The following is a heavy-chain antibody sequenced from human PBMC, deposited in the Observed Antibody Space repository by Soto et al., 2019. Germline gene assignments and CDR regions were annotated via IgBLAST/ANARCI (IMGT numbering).Heavy chain of an antibody. V-gene: IGHV3-30-3*01. Sequence: GGSLRLSCAASGFTFSSYAIHWVRQAPGKGLEWVAVISYDGTNKYYADSVKGRFTISRDNSKNTLYLQMNSLRAEDTAVFYCARDRVFDFWGQGTPVTVSS. J-gene: IGHJ4*02. CDR1: GFTFSSYA. CDR2: ISYDGTNK. CDR3: ARDRVFDF.